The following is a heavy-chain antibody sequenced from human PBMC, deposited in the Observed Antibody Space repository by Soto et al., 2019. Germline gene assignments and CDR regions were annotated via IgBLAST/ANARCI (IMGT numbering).Heavy chain of an antibody. D-gene: IGHD3-10*01. CDR3: ARDHGPGEFTDY. Sequence: GGSLRLSCAASGFTVSSNYMSWVRQAPGRGLEWVSVIYSGGSTYYADSVKGRFTISRDNSKNTLYLQMNSLRAEDTAVYYCARDHGPGEFTDYWGQGTLVTVSS. V-gene: IGHV3-66*02. J-gene: IGHJ4*02. CDR1: GFTVSSNY. CDR2: IYSGGST.